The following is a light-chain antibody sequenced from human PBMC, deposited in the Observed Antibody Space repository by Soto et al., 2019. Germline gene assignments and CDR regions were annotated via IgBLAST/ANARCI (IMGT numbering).Light chain of an antibody. V-gene: IGLV1-47*01. Sequence: SLLAQPPPTSWTPGPRGTISCSGRDSNIGRNVVYWYQQLPGTAPKLLVYRSDQRPSGVPDRFSGSKSDTSASLAISGLRPEDEADYYCAAWDDSLSGHYVFGTGTRSPS. J-gene: IGLJ1*01. CDR1: DSNIGRNV. CDR3: AAWDDSLSGHYV. CDR2: RSD.